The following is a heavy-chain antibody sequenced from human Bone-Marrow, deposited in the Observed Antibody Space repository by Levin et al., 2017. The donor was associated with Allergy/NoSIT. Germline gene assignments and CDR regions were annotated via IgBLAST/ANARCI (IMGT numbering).Heavy chain of an antibody. V-gene: IGHV1-69*02. J-gene: IGHJ3*02. CDR2: IFPNFGKA. Sequence: RGESLKISCKASGGTFSSYIISWVRQAPGQGLEWMGRIFPNFGKANYAPKFQGRVTITSDKSTNTIYMEMTSLRSEDTAMYYCARKRTPGDTSSWFVFDIWGQGTLVTVSS. D-gene: IGHD6-13*01. CDR3: ARKRTPGDTSSWFVFDI. CDR1: GGTFSSYI.